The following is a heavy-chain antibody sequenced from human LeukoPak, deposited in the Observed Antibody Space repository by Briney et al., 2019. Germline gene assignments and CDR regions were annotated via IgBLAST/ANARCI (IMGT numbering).Heavy chain of an antibody. J-gene: IGHJ4*02. CDR3: ASVSSSSWYYFDY. CDR2: IYYSGST. D-gene: IGHD6-13*01. CDR1: GGSISSYY. V-gene: IGHV4-59*01. Sequence: SETLSLTCTVSGGSISSYYWSWIRQPPGKGLEWIGYIYYSGSTNYNPSLKSRVTISVDTSKNQFSLELSSVTAADTAVYYCASVSSSSWYYFDYWGQGTLVTVSS.